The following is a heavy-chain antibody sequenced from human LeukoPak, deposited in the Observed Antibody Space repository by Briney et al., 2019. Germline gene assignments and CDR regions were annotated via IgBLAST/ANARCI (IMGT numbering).Heavy chain of an antibody. CDR3: GRLAHNAWYAIDY. V-gene: IGHV3-7*01. CDR2: ILPDGSQK. Sequence: GGSLRLSCVASDFTFSFYWMTWVRQAPGKGLEWVANILPDGSQKYYVDSVKGRFTISRDNPKNSRYLQINSLRAEATPVYYCGRLAHNAWYAIDYWGQGTLVTVSS. J-gene: IGHJ4*02. CDR1: DFTFSFYW. D-gene: IGHD6-13*01.